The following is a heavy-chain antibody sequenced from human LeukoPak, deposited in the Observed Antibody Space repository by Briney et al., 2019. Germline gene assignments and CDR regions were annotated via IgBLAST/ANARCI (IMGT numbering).Heavy chain of an antibody. D-gene: IGHD3-22*01. CDR2: ISAYNGDT. J-gene: IGHJ4*02. V-gene: IGHV1-18*03. CDR3: ARVLYYYDSSGSRYSFDY. CDR1: GYTFISYG. Sequence: ASVKVSCKTSGYTFISYGLSWVRQAPGQGLEWMGWISAYNGDTNYAQRLQGRVTMTTDTSTTTAYMEMRSLRSDDMAVYYCARVLYYYDSSGSRYSFDYWGQGTLVTVSS.